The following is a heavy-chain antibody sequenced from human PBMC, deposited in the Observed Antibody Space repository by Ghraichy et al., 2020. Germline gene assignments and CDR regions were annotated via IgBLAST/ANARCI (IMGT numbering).Heavy chain of an antibody. Sequence: GGSLRLSCTASGFTLEDYAIIWVRQGPGKGLEWVSSITWNGGSTGYADSVKGRFTISRDNAKNIVSLQLTRLRAEDTALYYCARDGGIVEGTADAFDIWGQGTMVTVSS. J-gene: IGHJ3*02. CDR2: ITWNGGST. V-gene: IGHV3-20*04. CDR3: ARDGGIVEGTADAFDI. D-gene: IGHD2-21*01. CDR1: GFTLEDYA.